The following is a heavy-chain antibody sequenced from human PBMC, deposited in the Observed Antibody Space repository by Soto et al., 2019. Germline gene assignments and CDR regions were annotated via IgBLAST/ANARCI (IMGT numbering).Heavy chain of an antibody. Sequence: LRLSCEASGFTFSNAWMNWVRQGPGKGLEWLGRIKSKVDGGTADYGAATKGRFSISRDDLKNMLYLQMNSLEPDDTAVYYCTTLSYLYYDGMDVWGQGTTVTVSS. CDR2: IKSKVDGGTA. CDR1: GFTFSNAW. V-gene: IGHV3-15*01. CDR3: TTLSYLYYDGMDV. D-gene: IGHD2-2*01. J-gene: IGHJ6*02.